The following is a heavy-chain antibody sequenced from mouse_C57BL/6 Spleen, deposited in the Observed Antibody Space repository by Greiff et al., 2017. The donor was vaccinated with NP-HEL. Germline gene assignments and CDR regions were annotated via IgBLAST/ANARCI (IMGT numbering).Heavy chain of an antibody. CDR2: ISDGGSYT. CDR3: ARGGGGSSHYFDY. J-gene: IGHJ2*01. CDR1: GFTFSSYA. V-gene: IGHV5-4*01. D-gene: IGHD1-1*01. Sequence: EVQRVESGGGLVKPGGSLKLSCAASGFTFSSYAMSWVRQTPEKRLEWVATISDGGSYTYYQDNVKGRFTISRDNAKNNLYLQLSHLKSEDTAMYYCARGGGGSSHYFDYWGQGTTLTVSS.